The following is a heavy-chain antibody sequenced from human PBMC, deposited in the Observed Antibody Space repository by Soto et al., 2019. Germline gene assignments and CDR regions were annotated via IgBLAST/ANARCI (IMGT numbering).Heavy chain of an antibody. CDR2: ISYDGSNK. CDR1: GFAFSSYG. J-gene: IGHJ3*02. D-gene: IGHD3-10*01. Sequence: GGSLRLSCAASGFAFSSYGVHWFRQAPGKGLEWVAVISYDGSNKYYADSVKGRFTISRDNSKNTLYLQMNSLRAEDTAVYYCAKDQGNYGGEEAFDIWGQGTMVTVSS. V-gene: IGHV3-30*18. CDR3: AKDQGNYGGEEAFDI.